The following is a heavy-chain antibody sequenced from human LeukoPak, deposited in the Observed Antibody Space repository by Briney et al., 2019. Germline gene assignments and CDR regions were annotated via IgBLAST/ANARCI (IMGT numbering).Heavy chain of an antibody. V-gene: IGHV4-61*02. J-gene: IGHJ4*02. CDR3: ARGLWDNGDRFEY. D-gene: IGHD4-17*01. CDR2: IYTSGIT. CDR1: GASITGGSYY. Sequence: SETLSLTCTASGASITGGSYYWTWIRQPAGKGLEWIGRIYTSGITTYNPSLKSRVTISLDMSKNQISLNLNSVTATDTAVYYCARGLWDNGDRFEYWGPGTLVTVSS.